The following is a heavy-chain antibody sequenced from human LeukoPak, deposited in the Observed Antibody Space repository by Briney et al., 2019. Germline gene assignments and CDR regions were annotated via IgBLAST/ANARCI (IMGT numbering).Heavy chain of an antibody. D-gene: IGHD6-13*01. CDR3: AKESLGYSRPASFDY. CDR1: GFTFSTYS. J-gene: IGHJ4*02. Sequence: PGGSLRLSCAVSGFTFSTYSMNWVRQAPGKGLEWVSYISSRSSTIYYADSVKGRFTISRDNSKNTLYLQMNSLRAEDTAVYYCAKESLGYSRPASFDYWGQGTLVTVSS. CDR2: ISSRSSTI. V-gene: IGHV3-48*01.